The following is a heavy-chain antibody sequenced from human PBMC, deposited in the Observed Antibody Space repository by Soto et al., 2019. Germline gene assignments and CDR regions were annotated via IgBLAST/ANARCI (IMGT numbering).Heavy chain of an antibody. V-gene: IGHV4-31*03. D-gene: IGHD3-22*01. CDR3: ARDSSSGYYDY. J-gene: IGHJ4*02. Sequence: QVQLQESGPGLVKPSQTLSLTCTVSGGSISSGGYYWSWIRQHPGKGLEWIGYIYYSGSTYYNPSLRSRVTISVDTSKTQFSLKLSSVTAADTAVYYCARDSSSGYYDYWGQGTLVTVSS. CDR2: IYYSGST. CDR1: GGSISSGGYY.